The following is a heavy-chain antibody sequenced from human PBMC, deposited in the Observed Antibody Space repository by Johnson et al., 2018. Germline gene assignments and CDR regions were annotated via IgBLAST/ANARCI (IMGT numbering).Heavy chain of an antibody. J-gene: IGHJ3*02. Sequence: QVQLVESGGGVVQPGRSLRLSCAASGFTFSSYAMHWVRQAPGKGLEWVAVISYVGSNNYYADSVKGRFTISRDNSKNTLFLQMNSLRAEDTAVYYCARTIVGPTTNAFDIWGQGTMVTVSS. V-gene: IGHV3-30-3*01. CDR2: ISYVGSNN. D-gene: IGHD1-26*01. CDR1: GFTFSSYA. CDR3: ARTIVGPTTNAFDI.